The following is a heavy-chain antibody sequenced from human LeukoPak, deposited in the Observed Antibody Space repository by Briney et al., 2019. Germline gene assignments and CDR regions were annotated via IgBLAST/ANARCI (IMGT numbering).Heavy chain of an antibody. CDR3: ARIHGPGMTYGSGSYYNGNWFDP. J-gene: IGHJ5*02. CDR1: GFTFSSYA. Sequence: GGSLRLSCAASGFTFSSYAMSWVRQAPGKGLEWVANIKQDGSEKYYVDSVKGRFTISRDNAKNSLYLQMNSLRAEDTAVYYCARIHGPGMTYGSGSYYNGNWFDPWGQGTLVTVSS. V-gene: IGHV3-7*01. D-gene: IGHD3-10*01. CDR2: IKQDGSEK.